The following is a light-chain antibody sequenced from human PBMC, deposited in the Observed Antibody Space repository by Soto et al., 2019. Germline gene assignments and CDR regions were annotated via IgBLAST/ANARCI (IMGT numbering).Light chain of an antibody. CDR2: DAS. J-gene: IGKJ5*01. CDR1: ESVSTY. Sequence: EIVLTQSPATLSLSPGERATLSCMATESVSTYLAWYQQKPGRAPRLLIYDASKRATGIPARFSGSGSGTGFTLTISSLEPEDFAVYYCQQRSKWPITFGQGTRLETK. CDR3: QQRSKWPIT. V-gene: IGKV3-11*01.